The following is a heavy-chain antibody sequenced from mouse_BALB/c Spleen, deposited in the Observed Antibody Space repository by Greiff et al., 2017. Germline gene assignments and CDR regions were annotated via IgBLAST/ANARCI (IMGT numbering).Heavy chain of an antibody. J-gene: IGHJ4*01. CDR1: GFTFSSFG. CDR3: ALDGYPYAMDY. CDR2: ISSGSSTI. Sequence: EVHMVESGGGLVQPGGSRKLSCAASGFTFSSFGMHWVRQAPEKGLEWVAYISSGSSTIYYADTVKGRFTISRANPKNTLFLQMTSLRSEDTAMYYCALDGYPYAMDYWGQGTSVTVSS. V-gene: IGHV5-17*02. D-gene: IGHD2-3*01.